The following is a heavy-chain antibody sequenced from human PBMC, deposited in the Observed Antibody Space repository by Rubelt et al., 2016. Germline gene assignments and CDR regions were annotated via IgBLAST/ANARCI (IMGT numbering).Heavy chain of an antibody. J-gene: IGHJ3*01. Sequence: QVQLQQWGAGLLKPSETLSLTCAVYGGSFSGYYWSWIRQPPGKGLEWLGEINHSGSTNYNPSLKSRVTISVDTSKNKFSRMLGSVTAADTAGYYCASRYQPRPPLSWGQGTMVTVSS. V-gene: IGHV4-34*01. CDR2: INHSGST. CDR1: GGSFSGYY. D-gene: IGHD2-2*01. CDR3: ASRYQPRPPLS.